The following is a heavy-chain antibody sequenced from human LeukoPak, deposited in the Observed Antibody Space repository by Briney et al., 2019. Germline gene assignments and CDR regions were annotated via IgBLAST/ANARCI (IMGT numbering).Heavy chain of an antibody. Sequence: GASVKVSCKASGYTFTGYYMHWVRQAPGQGLEWMGWINPNSGGTNYAQKFQGWVTMTRDTSISTAYMELSGLRSDDTAVYYCARGPIAADYWFDPWGQGTLVTVSS. D-gene: IGHD6-13*01. J-gene: IGHJ5*02. V-gene: IGHV1-2*04. CDR1: GYTFTGYY. CDR2: INPNSGGT. CDR3: ARGPIAADYWFDP.